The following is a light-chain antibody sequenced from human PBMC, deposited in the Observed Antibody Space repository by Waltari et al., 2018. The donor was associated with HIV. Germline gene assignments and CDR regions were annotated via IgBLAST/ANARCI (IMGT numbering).Light chain of an antibody. J-gene: IGLJ2*01. V-gene: IGLV2-8*01. CDR1: SSDIGGL. CDR2: EVT. Sequence: QSALTQPPFASGSPGQSVTISCTGTSSDIGGLVSWYQQTSGKAPKLMIYEVTKRPSGVPDRFSGSTSGNTASLTVSGLQAEDEADYYCGSYTGDESPDVVFGEGTKLTVL. CDR3: GSYTGDESPDVV.